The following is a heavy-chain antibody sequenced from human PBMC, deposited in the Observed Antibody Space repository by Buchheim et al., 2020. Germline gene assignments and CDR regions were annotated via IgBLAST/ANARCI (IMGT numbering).Heavy chain of an antibody. D-gene: IGHD2-21*02. CDR3: ARGGVVTAMAKAKYYYYGMDV. CDR2: INSDGSST. J-gene: IGHJ6*02. CDR1: GFTFSSYW. V-gene: IGHV3-74*01. Sequence: EVQLVESGGGLVQPGGSLRLSCAASGFTFSSYWMHWVRQAPGKGLVWVSRINSDGSSTSYADSVKGRFTISRDNAKNTLYLQMNSLRAEDTAVYYCARGGVVTAMAKAKYYYYGMDVWGQGTT.